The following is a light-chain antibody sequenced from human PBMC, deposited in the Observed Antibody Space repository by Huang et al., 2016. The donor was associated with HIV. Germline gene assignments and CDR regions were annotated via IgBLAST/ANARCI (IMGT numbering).Light chain of an antibody. J-gene: IGKJ3*01. CDR1: QSVSSN. V-gene: IGKV3-15*01. CDR2: GAS. CDR3: QQYNNWPPFT. Sequence: EIVMTQSPATLSVYPGERATLSCRAIQSVSSNSAWYQQKPGHAPRRLIYGASTRATGIPARFSGSVSGTEFTLTISSLQSEDFAVYYCQQYNNWPPFTFGPGTKVDIK.